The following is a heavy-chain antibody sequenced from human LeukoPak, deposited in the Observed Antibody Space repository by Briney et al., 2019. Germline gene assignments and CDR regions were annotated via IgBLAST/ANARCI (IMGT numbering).Heavy chain of an antibody. V-gene: IGHV3-53*01. D-gene: IGHD3-9*01. CDR3: ARDDILTGYRDC. CDR1: GFTVSSNY. CDR2: IYSGGST. Sequence: GGSLRLSCAASGFTVSSNYMSWVRQAPGKGLEWVSVIYSGGSTYYADSVKGRFTISRDNSKNTLYLQMNSLRAEDTAVYYCARDDILTGYRDCWGQGTLVTVSS. J-gene: IGHJ4*02.